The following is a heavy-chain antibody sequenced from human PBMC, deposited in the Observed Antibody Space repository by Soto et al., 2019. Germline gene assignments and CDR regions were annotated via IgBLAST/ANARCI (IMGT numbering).Heavy chain of an antibody. V-gene: IGHV1-46*01. J-gene: IGHJ4*02. CDR1: GYIFTTYY. CDR2: INPSAGNT. CDR3: ARGPDYEGYFDY. D-gene: IGHD4-17*01. Sequence: ASVKVSCKTSGYIFTTYYMHWVRQAPGQGLEWMGVINPSAGNTDYAQNFQDRVTMTRDTSTTTMYMELSSLRSDDTAVYYCARGPDYEGYFDYWGRGTLVTVSS.